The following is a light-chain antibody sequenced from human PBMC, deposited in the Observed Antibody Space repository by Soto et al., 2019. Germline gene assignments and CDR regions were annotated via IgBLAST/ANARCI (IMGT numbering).Light chain of an antibody. J-gene: IGKJ2*01. Sequence: SLAAVSVSKREGLTLSCRASQDIRSSLAWYQQKPGQAPRLLIYGASIRATGVPATFSGSGSGTEFTLSISSLQSEHLGVYYCQQDSSWPLPFG. CDR2: GAS. CDR3: QQDSSWPLP. CDR1: QDIRSS. V-gene: IGKV3-15*01.